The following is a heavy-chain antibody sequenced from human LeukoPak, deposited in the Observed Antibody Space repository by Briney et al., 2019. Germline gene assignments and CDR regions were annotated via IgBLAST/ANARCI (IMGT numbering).Heavy chain of an antibody. CDR1: GYTFTGNY. D-gene: IGHD6-13*01. J-gene: IGHJ6*03. CDR2: INPKSGGA. CDR3: ARGEESSSWYYYYYYMDV. V-gene: IGHV1-2*06. Sequence: ASVKVSCKASGYTFTGNYIHWVRQAPGQGLEWMGRINPKSGGANYAQKFQGRVTMTRNTSISTAYMELSSLRSEDTAVYYCARGEESSSWYYYYYYMDVWGKGTTVTVSS.